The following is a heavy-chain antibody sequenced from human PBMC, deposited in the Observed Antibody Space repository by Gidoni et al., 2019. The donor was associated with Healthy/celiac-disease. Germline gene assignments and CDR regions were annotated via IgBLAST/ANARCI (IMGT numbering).Heavy chain of an antibody. V-gene: IGHV4-34*01. D-gene: IGHD6-13*01. Sequence: QVQLQQWGAGLLKPSETLSLTCAVYGGSFSGYYWSWIRQPPGKGLEWIGEIHHSGSTNYNPSLKSRVTISVDTSKNQFSLKLSSVTAADTAVYYCAKLDGYSSSWYSIWGQGTLVTVSS. J-gene: IGHJ4*02. CDR1: GGSFSGYY. CDR2: IHHSGST. CDR3: AKLDGYSSSWYSI.